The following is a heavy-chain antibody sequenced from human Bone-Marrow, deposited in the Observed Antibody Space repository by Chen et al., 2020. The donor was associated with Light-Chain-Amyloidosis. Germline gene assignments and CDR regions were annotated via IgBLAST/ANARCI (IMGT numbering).Heavy chain of an antibody. J-gene: IGHJ1*01. CDR3: ARDWGNIVVLAAIPACFQN. CDR1: GFDFKTFA. D-gene: IGHD2-21*02. CDR2: VSGSGGTK. V-gene: IGHV3-23*04. Sequence: VQLVESGGGLVQPGGSLRLYCAASGFDFKTFAMSWVRQAPGKGLEWIAGVSGSGGTKYYAEAVKGRFTISRDNFKNTLSLQLDSLRVEDTALYYCARDWGNIVVLAAIPACFQNWGQGTLVSVSS.